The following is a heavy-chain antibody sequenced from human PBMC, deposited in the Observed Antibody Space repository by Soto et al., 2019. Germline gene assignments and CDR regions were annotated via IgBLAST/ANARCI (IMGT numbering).Heavy chain of an antibody. V-gene: IGHV4-4*02. J-gene: IGHJ6*03. Sequence: QVQLQESGPGLVKPSETLSLTCAVSGGSISISNWWSWVRQTPGKGLEWIGQIHYSGSTNYSPSLTSRVTISVDKSKNQFSLKMNSVTAADTAVYYCARGGYYFYMDVWGKGTTVTVSS. CDR1: GGSISISNW. D-gene: IGHD1-26*01. CDR3: ARGGYYFYMDV. CDR2: IHYSGST.